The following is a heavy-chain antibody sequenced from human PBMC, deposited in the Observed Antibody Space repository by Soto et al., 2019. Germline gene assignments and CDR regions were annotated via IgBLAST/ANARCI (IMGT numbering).Heavy chain of an antibody. Sequence: QVQLQESGPGLVKPSGTLSLTCAVSGASINTNWWSWVRQPPGKGLEWIGEVYHSGSTNYNPSLLGRVTILLYKSSNQLSLQLSSVTAADTTVYYCARHIAVAGTRGFDYWGQGTLVTVSS. J-gene: IGHJ4*02. D-gene: IGHD6-19*01. V-gene: IGHV4-4*02. CDR3: ARHIAVAGTRGFDY. CDR2: VYHSGST. CDR1: GASINTNW.